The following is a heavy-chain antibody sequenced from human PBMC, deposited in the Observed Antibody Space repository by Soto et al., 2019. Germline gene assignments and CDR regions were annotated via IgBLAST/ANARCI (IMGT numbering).Heavy chain of an antibody. CDR1: GGTFGSYA. Sequence: ASVEVCGEASGGTFGSYAITWVRLAPGQGLEWLGGIIPILNSPAYAQKFQARVVITADEVTNTAYMELNSLRFDDTAVYYCAREAPYCTSATCPKFYDMDVWGQGTTVTVSS. J-gene: IGHJ6*02. CDR2: IIPILNSP. D-gene: IGHD2-2*01. CDR3: AREAPYCTSATCPKFYDMDV. V-gene: IGHV1-69*13.